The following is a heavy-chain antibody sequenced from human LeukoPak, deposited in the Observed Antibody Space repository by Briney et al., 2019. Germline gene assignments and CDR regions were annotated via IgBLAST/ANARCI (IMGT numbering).Heavy chain of an antibody. D-gene: IGHD3-22*01. CDR2: IWYDGSNK. Sequence: GGSLRLSCAASGFTFSSYGMHWVRQAPGKGLEWVAVIWYDGSNKYYADSVKGRFTISRDNSKNTLYLQMNSLRAEDMAVYYCAKDYYGDYFDYWGQGTLVTVSS. CDR1: GFTFSSYG. J-gene: IGHJ4*02. V-gene: IGHV3-33*06. CDR3: AKDYYGDYFDY.